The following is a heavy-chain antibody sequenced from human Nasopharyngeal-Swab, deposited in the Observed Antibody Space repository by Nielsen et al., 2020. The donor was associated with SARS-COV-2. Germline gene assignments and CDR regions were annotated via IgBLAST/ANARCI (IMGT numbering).Heavy chain of an antibody. CDR1: GFTGSSNY. CDR2: IYSGGST. CDR3: ARGNYYDSSGYYYVAFDI. Sequence: GESLKISCAASGFTGSSNYMSWVRQAPGKGLEWVSVIYSGGSTYYADSVKGRFTISRDNSKNTLYLQMNSLRAEDTAVYYCARGNYYDSSGYYYVAFDIWGQGTMVTVSS. J-gene: IGHJ3*02. D-gene: IGHD3-22*01. V-gene: IGHV3-53*01.